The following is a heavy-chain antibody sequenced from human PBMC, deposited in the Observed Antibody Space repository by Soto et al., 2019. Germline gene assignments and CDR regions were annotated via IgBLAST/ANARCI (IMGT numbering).Heavy chain of an antibody. CDR2: ISAYNGNT. CDR3: ARGGQNGYYDSRAMVDY. Sequence: QVQLVQSGAEVKKPGASVKVSCKASGYTFTSYGISWVRQAPGQGLEWMGWISAYNGNTNYAQKLQGTVTMSTDTSTSTAYMELRSLRSDDTAVYYCARGGQNGYYDSRAMVDYWGQGTLVTVSS. D-gene: IGHD3-22*01. CDR1: GYTFTSYG. J-gene: IGHJ4*02. V-gene: IGHV1-18*01.